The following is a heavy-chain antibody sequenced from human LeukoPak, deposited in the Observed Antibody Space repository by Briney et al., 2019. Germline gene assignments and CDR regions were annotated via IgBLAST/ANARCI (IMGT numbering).Heavy chain of an antibody. CDR2: INPKTGGS. CDR3: TTLVSGINY. Sequence: ASVKVSCKASEYTFTGYYMHWVRQAPGQGLEWLGRINPKTGGSNYAQKFQGRVTMTSDTSTSTAYMELSRLNSDDTAVYYCTTLVSGINYWGQGTLVTVSS. D-gene: IGHD1-20*01. V-gene: IGHV1-2*06. J-gene: IGHJ4*02. CDR1: EYTFTGYY.